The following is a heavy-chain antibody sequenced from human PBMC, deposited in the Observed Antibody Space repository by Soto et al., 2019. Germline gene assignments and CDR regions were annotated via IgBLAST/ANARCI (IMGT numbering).Heavy chain of an antibody. CDR2: INPNSGGT. Sequence: QVQLVQSGAEVKKPGASVKVSCTASGYTFTGYYMHWVRQAPGQGLEWMGWINPNSGGTNYAQKFQGRVTMTRDTSISTAYMELSRLRSDDTAVEYCARDSPPDVGGSYHDTCDSLGQGTLVTVSS. CDR1: GYTFTGYY. CDR3: ARDSPPDVGGSYHDTCDS. V-gene: IGHV1-2*02. J-gene: IGHJ4*02. D-gene: IGHD1-26*01.